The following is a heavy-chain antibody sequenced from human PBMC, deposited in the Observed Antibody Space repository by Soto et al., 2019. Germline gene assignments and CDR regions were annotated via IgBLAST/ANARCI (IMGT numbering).Heavy chain of an antibody. CDR2: ISAYNGNT. Sequence: ASVKVSCKACGYTFTSYGISWVRQAPGQGLEWMGWISAYNGNTNYAQKLQGRVTMTTDTSTSTAYMELRSLRSDDTAVYYCARDVGTVTTVYFQHWGQGTLVTVSS. J-gene: IGHJ1*01. CDR1: GYTFTSYG. D-gene: IGHD4-17*01. CDR3: ARDVGTVTTVYFQH. V-gene: IGHV1-18*01.